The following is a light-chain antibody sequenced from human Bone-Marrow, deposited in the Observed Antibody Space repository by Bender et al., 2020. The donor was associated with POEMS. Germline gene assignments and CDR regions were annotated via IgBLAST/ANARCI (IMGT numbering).Light chain of an antibody. CDR1: NSDIGGYDF. CDR2: DVS. J-gene: IGLJ2*01. CDR3: SSYTSSNTLL. V-gene: IGLV2-14*03. Sequence: QSALTQPASVSGSPGQSITISCTGTNSDIGGYDFVSWYQQFPGKAPKLLIYDVSNRPSGVSDRFSGSKSGNTASLTISGLQAEDEADYYCSSYTSSNTLLFGGGTKVTVL.